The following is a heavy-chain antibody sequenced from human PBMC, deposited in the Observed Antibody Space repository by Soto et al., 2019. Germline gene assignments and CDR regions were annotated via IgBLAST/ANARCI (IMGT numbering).Heavy chain of an antibody. V-gene: IGHV1-69*13. D-gene: IGHD6-13*01. J-gene: IGHJ5*02. CDR3: ARDSIAAAPTILYNWFDP. Sequence: SVKVACQASGGSFSSYAISWVRQAPGQGLEWMGGIIPIFGTANYAQKFQGRVTITADESTSTAYMELSSLRSEDTPVYYCARDSIAAAPTILYNWFDPWGQGTLVTVSS. CDR2: IIPIFGTA. CDR1: GGSFSSYA.